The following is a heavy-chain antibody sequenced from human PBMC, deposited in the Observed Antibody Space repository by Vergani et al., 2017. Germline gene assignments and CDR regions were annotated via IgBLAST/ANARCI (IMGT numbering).Heavy chain of an antibody. Sequence: QVQLQESGPGLVKPSETLSLTCAVSGFSIDNGYYWDWIRQPPGMGLEWIGSIYRTGRTHFNPSLKSRVTISVDTSHNHFSLRLNSLTAADTAVYYCARLSGIVYDIFSGTQYFFDFWGQGTLVTVSS. CDR2: IYRTGRT. CDR1: GFSIDNGYY. CDR3: ARLSGIVYDIFSGTQYFFDF. V-gene: IGHV4-38-2*01. D-gene: IGHD3-9*01. J-gene: IGHJ4*02.